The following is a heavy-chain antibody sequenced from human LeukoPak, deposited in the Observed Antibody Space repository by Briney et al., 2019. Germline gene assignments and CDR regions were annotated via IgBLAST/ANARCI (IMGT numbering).Heavy chain of an antibody. Sequence: GGSLRLSCEASGFTVSSNYMTWVRQAPGKGLEWVSVIYSGGSTHYADSVEGRFTISRDISKNTLYLQMNGLRAEDTAVYYCARGKSEGAFDIWGQGTMVTVSS. V-gene: IGHV3-53*01. D-gene: IGHD3-3*01. CDR3: ARGKSEGAFDI. CDR2: IYSGGST. J-gene: IGHJ3*02. CDR1: GFTVSSNY.